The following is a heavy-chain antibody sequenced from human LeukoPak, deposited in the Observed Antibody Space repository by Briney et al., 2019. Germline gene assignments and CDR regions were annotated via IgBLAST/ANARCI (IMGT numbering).Heavy chain of an antibody. V-gene: IGHV3-23*01. CDR2: ISGSGGST. CDR3: AKDYLTCGDCYSPLDY. D-gene: IGHD2-21*02. Sequence: GGSLRLSCAASGFTFSSYGMSWVRQAPGKGLEWVSAISGSGGSTYYADSVKGRFTISRDNSKNTLYLQMNSLRAEDTAVYYCAKDYLTCGDCYSPLDYWGQGTLVTVSS. J-gene: IGHJ4*02. CDR1: GFTFSSYG.